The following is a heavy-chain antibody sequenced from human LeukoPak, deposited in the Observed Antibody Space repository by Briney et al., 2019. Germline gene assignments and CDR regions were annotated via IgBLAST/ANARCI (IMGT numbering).Heavy chain of an antibody. CDR1: GFAFNTYA. CDR2: ISTTATTI. J-gene: IGHJ6*02. V-gene: IGHV3-48*03. Sequence: GGSLRLSCAASGFAFNTYAMNWVRQAPGKGLEWISYISTTATTIYYADSVKGRFTISRDNARKSAYLQMNSLRAEDTAVYYCARARVWGQGTTVTVSS. CDR3: ARARV.